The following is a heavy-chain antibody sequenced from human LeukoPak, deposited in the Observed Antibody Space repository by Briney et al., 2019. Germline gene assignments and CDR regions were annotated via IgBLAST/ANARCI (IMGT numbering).Heavy chain of an antibody. CDR3: ARVVTMVRGVIISIPAGY. J-gene: IGHJ4*02. D-gene: IGHD3-10*01. CDR2: MNPNSGNT. V-gene: IGHV1-8*01. CDR1: GYTFTSYD. Sequence: ASVKVSCKASGYTFTSYDINWVRQATGQGLEWMGWMNPNSGNTGYAQKFQGRVTMTRNTSISTAYMELSSLRSEDTAVYYCARVVTMVRGVIISIPAGYWGQGTLVTVSS.